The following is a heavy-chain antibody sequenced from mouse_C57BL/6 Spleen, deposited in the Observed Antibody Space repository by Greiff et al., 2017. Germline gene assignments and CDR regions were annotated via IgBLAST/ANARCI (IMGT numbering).Heavy chain of an antibody. CDR3: ARMDGNYLYFDY. J-gene: IGHJ2*01. V-gene: IGHV1-81*01. CDR2: IYPRSGNT. CDR1: GYTFTSYG. D-gene: IGHD2-1*01. Sequence: QVQLKESGAELARPGASVKLSCKASGYTFTSYGISWVKQRTGQGLEWIGEIYPRSGNTYYNEKFKGKATLTADKSSSTAYMELRSLTSEDSAVYFCARMDGNYLYFDYWGQGTTLTVSS.